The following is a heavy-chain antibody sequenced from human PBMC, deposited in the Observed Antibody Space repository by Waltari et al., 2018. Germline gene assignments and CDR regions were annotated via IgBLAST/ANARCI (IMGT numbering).Heavy chain of an antibody. Sequence: QVQLVQSGAEVKKPGASVKVSCKFSGYPLPELSMQWVRQAPGKGLEWMGGFDPEDGETIYAQKFQGRVTMTEDTAVYYCTREGDEYSSSWYSFSDYYYGMDVWGQGTTVTVSS. CDR1: GYPLPELS. D-gene: IGHD6-13*01. V-gene: IGHV1-24*01. CDR3: YYGMDV. J-gene: IGHJ6*02. CDR2: FDPEDGET.